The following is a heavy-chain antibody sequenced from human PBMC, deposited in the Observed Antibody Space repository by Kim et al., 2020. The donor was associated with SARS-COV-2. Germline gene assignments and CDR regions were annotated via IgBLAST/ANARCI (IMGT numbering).Heavy chain of an antibody. CDR2: IDWDDDK. CDR3: ARTKQQLEVGYYYYGMDV. CDR1: GFSLSTSGMC. V-gene: IGHV2-70*01. J-gene: IGHJ6*02. Sequence: SGPTLVNPTQTLTLTCTFSGFSLSTSGMCVSWIRQPPGKALEWLALIDWDDDKYYSTSLKTRLTISKDTSKNQVVLTMTNMDPVDTATYYCARTKQQLEVGYYYYGMDVWGQGTTVTVSS. D-gene: IGHD6-13*01.